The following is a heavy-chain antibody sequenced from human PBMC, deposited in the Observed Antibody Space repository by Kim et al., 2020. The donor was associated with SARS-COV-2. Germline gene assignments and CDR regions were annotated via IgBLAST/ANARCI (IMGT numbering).Heavy chain of an antibody. D-gene: IGHD3-22*01. Sequence: SETLSLTCTVSGGSISSYYWSWIRQPAGKGLEWIGRIYTSGSTNYNPSLKSRVTMSVDTSKNQFSLKLSSVTAADTAVYYCAREGNYYDSSGYYYPDYWGQGTLVTVSS. CDR2: IYTSGST. CDR1: GGSISSYY. V-gene: IGHV4-4*07. J-gene: IGHJ4*02. CDR3: AREGNYYDSSGYYYPDY.